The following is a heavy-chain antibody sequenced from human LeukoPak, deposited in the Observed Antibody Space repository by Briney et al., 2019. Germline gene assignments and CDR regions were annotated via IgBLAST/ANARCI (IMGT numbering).Heavy chain of an antibody. D-gene: IGHD6-19*01. CDR2: ISSSSSYI. Sequence: GGSLRLSCAASGFTFSSYSMNWVRQAPGKGLEWVSSISSSSSYIYYADSVKGRFTISRDNAKNSLYLQMYSLRAEDTAVYYCARDESSGWYYFDYWGQGTLVTVSS. J-gene: IGHJ4*02. V-gene: IGHV3-21*01. CDR1: GFTFSSYS. CDR3: ARDESSGWYYFDY.